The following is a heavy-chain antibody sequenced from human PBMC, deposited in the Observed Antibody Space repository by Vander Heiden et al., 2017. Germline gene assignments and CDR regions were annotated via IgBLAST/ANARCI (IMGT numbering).Heavy chain of an antibody. CDR3: AGRFSSGWYAFDY. V-gene: IGHV3-9*01. CDR2: ITWNSGSI. D-gene: IGHD6-19*01. J-gene: IGHJ4*02. CDR1: GIKFADYA. Sequence: EVHLVESGGGLVRPGRSLRLYCSASGIKFADYAMYWVRQVPGKGLEWVSGITWNSGSIGYADSVKGRFTISRDNAKNSLYLQMNSLRPEDTALYYCAGRFSSGWYAFDYWGQGTLVTVSS.